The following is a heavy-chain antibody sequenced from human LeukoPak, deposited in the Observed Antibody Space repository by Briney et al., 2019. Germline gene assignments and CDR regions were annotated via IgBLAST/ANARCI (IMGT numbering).Heavy chain of an antibody. D-gene: IGHD6-13*01. V-gene: IGHV3-30*02. CDR1: GFTFSSYA. CDR2: IRYDGSNK. CDR3: AKDRSSSWYEGSWFDP. J-gene: IGHJ5*02. Sequence: GGSLRLSCAASGFTFSSYAMSWVRQAPGKGLEWVAFIRYDGSNKYYADSVKGRFTISRDNSKNTLYLQMNSLRAEDTAVYYCAKDRSSSWYEGSWFDPWGQGTLVTVSS.